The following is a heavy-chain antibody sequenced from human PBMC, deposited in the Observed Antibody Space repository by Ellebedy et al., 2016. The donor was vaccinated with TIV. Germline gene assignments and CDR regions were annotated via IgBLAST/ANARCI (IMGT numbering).Heavy chain of an antibody. V-gene: IGHV3-23*01. CDR2: ISGSGVVT. CDR1: GFTFSNYA. J-gene: IGHJ3*02. Sequence: GESLKISCSASGFTFSNYAMNWVRQAPGKGLEWVSGISGSGVVTYDADSVKGRFTISRDNSKNTVYLQMNSLRGEDTAVYYCAKADIVVVTASDAFDMWGQGTMVTVSS. CDR3: AKADIVVVTASDAFDM. D-gene: IGHD2-21*02.